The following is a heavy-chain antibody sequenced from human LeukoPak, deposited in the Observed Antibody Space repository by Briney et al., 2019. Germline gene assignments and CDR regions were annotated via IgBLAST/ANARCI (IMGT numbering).Heavy chain of an antibody. Sequence: ASVKVSCKASGGTFSSYAISWVRQAPGQGLEWMGGIIPIFGTANYAQKFEGSVTITTDESTSTAYLELSSLRSEDTAVYYCAREGVDAFDIWGQGTMVTVSS. CDR3: AREGVDAFDI. CDR2: IIPIFGTA. V-gene: IGHV1-69*05. CDR1: GGTFSSYA. J-gene: IGHJ3*02. D-gene: IGHD3-16*01.